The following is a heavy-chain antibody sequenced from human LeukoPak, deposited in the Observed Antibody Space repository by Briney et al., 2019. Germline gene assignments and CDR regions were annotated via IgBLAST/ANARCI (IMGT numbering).Heavy chain of an antibody. D-gene: IGHD1-1*01. CDR3: ARQTGTLYYFDY. J-gene: IGHJ4*02. CDR2: ISSNGGST. CDR1: GFTFSSYA. Sequence: PGGSLRLSCAASGFTFSSYAMHWVRQAPGKGLEYVSAISSNGGSTYYANFVKGRFTISKDNSKNTLYLQMGSLRAEDMAVYYCARQTGTLYYFDYWGQGTLVTVSS. V-gene: IGHV3-64*01.